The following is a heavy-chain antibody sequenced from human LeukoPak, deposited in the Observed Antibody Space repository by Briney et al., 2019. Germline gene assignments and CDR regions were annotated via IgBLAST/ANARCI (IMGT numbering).Heavy chain of an antibody. J-gene: IGHJ4*02. D-gene: IGHD3-10*01. Sequence: GGSLRLSCAASRFTFSSYAMHWVRQAPGKGLEWVAVISYDRSNKYYADSVKGRFTISRDNSKNTLYLQMNSLRAEDTAVYYCARDRTPLRRFGELFDYWGQGTLVTVSS. CDR1: RFTFSSYA. CDR2: ISYDRSNK. V-gene: IGHV3-30*04. CDR3: ARDRTPLRRFGELFDY.